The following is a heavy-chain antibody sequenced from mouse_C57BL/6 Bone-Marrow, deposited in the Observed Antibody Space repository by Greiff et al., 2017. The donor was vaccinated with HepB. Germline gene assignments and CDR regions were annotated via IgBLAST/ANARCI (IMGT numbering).Heavy chain of an antibody. Sequence: EVQRVESGGDLVKPGGSLKLSCAASGFTFSSYGMSWVRQTPDKRLEWVATISSCGSYTYYPDSVKGRFTISRDNAKNTLYLQMSSLKSEDTAMYYSARNLYYSNSDLDYWGQGTSLTVSS. CDR1: GFTFSSYG. V-gene: IGHV5-6*01. CDR3: ARNLYYSNSDLDY. J-gene: IGHJ2*02. D-gene: IGHD2-5*01. CDR2: ISSCGSYT.